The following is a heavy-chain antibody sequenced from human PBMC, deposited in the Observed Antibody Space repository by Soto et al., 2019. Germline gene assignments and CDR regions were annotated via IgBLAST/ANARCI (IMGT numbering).Heavy chain of an antibody. CDR2: ISAYNGNT. CDR3: ARGPDYGDSKLVAFDI. D-gene: IGHD4-17*01. J-gene: IGHJ3*02. V-gene: IGHV1-18*01. CDR1: GYTFTSYG. Sequence: GASVKVPCKASGYTFTSYGISWVRQAPGQGLEWMGWISAYNGNTNYAQKLQGRVTMTTDTSTSAAYMELRSLRSDDTAVYYCARGPDYGDSKLVAFDIWGQGTMVTVSS.